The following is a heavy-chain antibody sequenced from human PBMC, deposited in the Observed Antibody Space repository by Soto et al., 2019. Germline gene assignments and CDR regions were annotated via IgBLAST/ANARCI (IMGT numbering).Heavy chain of an antibody. CDR2: IWYDGSNK. CDR3: ARGADYYYYYGMAV. J-gene: IGHJ6*02. V-gene: IGHV3-33*01. CDR1: GVTFSSYG. Sequence: GGSLRLSCAASGVTFSSYGMHWVRQAPGKGLEWVAVIWYDGSNKYYADSVKGRFTISRGNSKNTLYLQMNSLRAEDTAVYYCARGADYYYYYGMAVWSQGTTDLVSS.